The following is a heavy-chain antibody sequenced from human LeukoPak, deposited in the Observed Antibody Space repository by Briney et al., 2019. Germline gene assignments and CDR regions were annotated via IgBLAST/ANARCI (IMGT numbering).Heavy chain of an antibody. CDR1: GCTFSSNG. Sequence: GWSLRLSFAASGCTFSSNGIHWVRRAPGKGLEGVAVVSYDGNTKYYADSVKGRFTISRDNSKNIGYLPMNSLRAEDTAVYHCAKEKYNWNDYFDHWGQGTLVTVSS. D-gene: IGHD1-1*01. V-gene: IGHV3-30*18. J-gene: IGHJ4*02. CDR3: AKEKYNWNDYFDH. CDR2: VSYDGNTK.